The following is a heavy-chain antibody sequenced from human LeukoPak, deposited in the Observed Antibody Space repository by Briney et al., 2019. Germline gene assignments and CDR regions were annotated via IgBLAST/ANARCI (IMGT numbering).Heavy chain of an antibody. V-gene: IGHV4-4*07. CDR2: LYSSGST. D-gene: IGHD2-2*01. J-gene: IGHJ6*03. Sequence: SATLSLSCTGSGGSIRSFHWSWIRQPAGLGLHLTLRLYSSGSTNYNPSLKSRVTMSVDTSKNQFSLKLSSVTAADTAVYYCARGGASSSTRDYYYYYMDVWGKGTTVTVSS. CDR3: ARGGASSSTRDYYYYYMDV. CDR1: GGSIRSFH.